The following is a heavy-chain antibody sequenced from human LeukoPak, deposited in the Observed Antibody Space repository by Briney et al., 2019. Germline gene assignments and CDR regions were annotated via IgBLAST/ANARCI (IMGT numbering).Heavy chain of an antibody. V-gene: IGHV3-7*03. CDR1: GFTFSPYW. Sequence: GESLRLSCVGSGFTFSPYWMSWLRQAPGKGLEWVANIKQDGSEKYYVDSVKGRFTISRDNAKNSLYLQMNSLRSEDTAVYYCARGRPTTSIAAAGVNWFDPWGQGTLVTVSS. CDR2: IKQDGSEK. J-gene: IGHJ5*02. D-gene: IGHD6-13*01. CDR3: ARGRPTTSIAAAGVNWFDP.